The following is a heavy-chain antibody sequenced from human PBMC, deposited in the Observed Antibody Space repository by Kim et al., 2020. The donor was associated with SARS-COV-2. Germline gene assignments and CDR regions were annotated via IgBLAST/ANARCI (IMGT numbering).Heavy chain of an antibody. CDR1: GFTFDDYG. V-gene: IGHV3-20*04. J-gene: IGHJ6*02. Sequence: GGSLRLSCAASGFTFDDYGMSWVRQAPGKGLEWVSGINWNGGSTGYADSVKGRFTISRDNAKNSLYLQMNSLRAEDTALYYCARWRSSRGGYYYGMDVWGQGTTVTVSS. D-gene: IGHD6-13*01. CDR3: ARWRSSRGGYYYGMDV. CDR2: INWNGGST.